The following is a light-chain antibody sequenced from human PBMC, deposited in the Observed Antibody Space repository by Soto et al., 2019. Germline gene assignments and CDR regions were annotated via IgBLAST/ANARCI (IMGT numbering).Light chain of an antibody. CDR2: DIT. CDR1: SSDIGSYNH. Sequence: QSALTQPASVSGSPGQSITISCSGTSSDIGSYNHVAWYQQFPGKSPKLMIYDITERPSGVPDRFSGSKSGNTASLTISGLQADDEADYYCCAYAGSFVYVFGTGTKVTVL. J-gene: IGLJ1*01. CDR3: CAYAGSFVYV. V-gene: IGLV2-11*01.